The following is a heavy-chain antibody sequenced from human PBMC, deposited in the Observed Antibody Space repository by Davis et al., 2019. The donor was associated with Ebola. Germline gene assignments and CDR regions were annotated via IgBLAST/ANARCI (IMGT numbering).Heavy chain of an antibody. Sequence: GGSLRLSCAASGFTFSSYWMNWVRQAPGKGLEWVSYISSSSSTIYYADSVKGRFTISRDNAKNSLYLQMNSLRDEDTAVYYCARAVAGTHGWFDPWGQGTLVTVSS. V-gene: IGHV3-48*02. J-gene: IGHJ5*02. D-gene: IGHD6-19*01. CDR3: ARAVAGTHGWFDP. CDR1: GFTFSSYW. CDR2: ISSSSSTI.